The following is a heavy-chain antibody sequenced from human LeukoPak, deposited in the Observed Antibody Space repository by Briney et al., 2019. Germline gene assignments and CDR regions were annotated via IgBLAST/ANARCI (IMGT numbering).Heavy chain of an antibody. V-gene: IGHV3-53*01. J-gene: IGHJ4*02. CDR3: ASPSSDSSGYYPTFDY. Sequence: PGGSLRLSCAASGFTVSSNYMSWVRQAPGKGLEWVSVIYSGGSTYYADSVKGRFTISRDNSKNTLYLQMNSLRAEDTAVYFCASPSSDSSGYYPTFDYWGQGTLVTVSS. CDR2: IYSGGST. CDR1: GFTVSSNY. D-gene: IGHD3-22*01.